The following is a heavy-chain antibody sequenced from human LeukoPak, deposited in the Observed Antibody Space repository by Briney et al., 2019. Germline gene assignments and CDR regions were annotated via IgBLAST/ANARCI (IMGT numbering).Heavy chain of an antibody. D-gene: IGHD6-19*01. CDR1: GFTFNSYA. Sequence: GGSLRLSCAASGFTFNSYAMSWVRQAPGKGLEWVSAISGSGGSTYYADSVKGRFTISRDNSKNTLYLQVNSLRAEDTAVYYCAKDRYTSGWPPEYFQHWGQGTLVTVSS. J-gene: IGHJ1*01. CDR3: AKDRYTSGWPPEYFQH. CDR2: ISGSGGST. V-gene: IGHV3-23*01.